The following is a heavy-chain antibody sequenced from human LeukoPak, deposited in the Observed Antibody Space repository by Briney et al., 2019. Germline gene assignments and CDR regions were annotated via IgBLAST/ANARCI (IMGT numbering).Heavy chain of an antibody. Sequence: GGSLRLSCAASGFTFSTYGVHWVRQAPGKGLEWVAVIWYDGSDTYYADSVEGRFTISRGNSKNTLYLQMNSLRAEDTALYYCARGGFGDLGYTFDYWGQGTLVTVSS. CDR1: GFTFSTYG. CDR3: ARGGFGDLGYTFDY. V-gene: IGHV3-33*01. CDR2: IWYDGSDT. D-gene: IGHD4-17*01. J-gene: IGHJ4*02.